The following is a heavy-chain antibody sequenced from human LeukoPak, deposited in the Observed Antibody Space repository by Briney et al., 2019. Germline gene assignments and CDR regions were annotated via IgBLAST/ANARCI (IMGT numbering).Heavy chain of an antibody. Sequence: GGSLRLSCAASGFTFDGYAMHWVRQVPGKGLEWVSGLSWNSGSIGYADSVKGRFTISRDNAKNSLYLQMNNLRAEDTAFYYCAKDNGYYFDYWGQGTLVTVSS. J-gene: IGHJ4*02. D-gene: IGHD6-25*01. V-gene: IGHV3-9*01. CDR2: LSWNSGSI. CDR3: AKDNGYYFDY. CDR1: GFTFDGYA.